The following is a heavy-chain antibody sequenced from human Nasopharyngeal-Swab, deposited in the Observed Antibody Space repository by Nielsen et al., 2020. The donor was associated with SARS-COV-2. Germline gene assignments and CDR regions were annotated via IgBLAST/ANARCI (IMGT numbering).Heavy chain of an antibody. CDR3: ARGCTIFGVNYGMDV. V-gene: IGHV1-69*13. D-gene: IGHD3-3*01. CDR2: IIPIFGTA. Sequence: SVKVSCKASGGTFSSYAISWVRQAPGQGLEWMGGIIPIFGTANYAQKFQGRVTITADESTSTAYMELSSLRSEDTAVYYCARGCTIFGVNYGMDVWGQGTTVTVSS. CDR1: GGTFSSYA. J-gene: IGHJ6*02.